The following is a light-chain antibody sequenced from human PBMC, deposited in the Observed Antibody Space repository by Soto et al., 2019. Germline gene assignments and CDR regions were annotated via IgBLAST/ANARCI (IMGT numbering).Light chain of an antibody. CDR3: QQYGSSGT. CDR1: QSVSNNY. V-gene: IGKV3-20*01. Sequence: IAMTQSPATLSLSPGERATLSCRASQSVSNNYLAWYQQKPGQAPRLLIYGASNRATGIPDRFSGSGSGTDFTLTISRLEPEDFAVYYCQQYGSSGTFGQGTKVDIK. J-gene: IGKJ1*01. CDR2: GAS.